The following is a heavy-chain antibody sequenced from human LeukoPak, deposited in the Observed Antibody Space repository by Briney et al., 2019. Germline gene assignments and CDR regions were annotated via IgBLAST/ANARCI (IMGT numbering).Heavy chain of an antibody. J-gene: IGHJ4*02. D-gene: IGHD5-18*01. CDR3: ARHALDTAPLGFGY. CDR1: GGSISSSSYY. CDR2: VYYSGST. Sequence: SETLSLTCTVSGGSISSSSYYWGWIRQPPGKGLECIGSVYYSGSTYYNPSLKSRVTISVDTSKNQFSLKLSSVTAADTAVYYCARHALDTAPLGFGYWGQGTLVTVSS. V-gene: IGHV4-39*01.